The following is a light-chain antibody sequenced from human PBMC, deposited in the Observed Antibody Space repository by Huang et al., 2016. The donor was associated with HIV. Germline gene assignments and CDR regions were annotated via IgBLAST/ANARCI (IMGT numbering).Light chain of an antibody. Sequence: DIQMTQSPSSLSASVGDRVTITCQASQVISNYLNWYQQKPGKAPKLLIYDASNLETGVSSRFSGSGSGTDFTFTISSLQPEDIATYYCQQYDNLPRFTFGPGTKVDIK. V-gene: IGKV1-33*01. J-gene: IGKJ3*01. CDR2: DAS. CDR3: QQYDNLPRFT. CDR1: QVISNY.